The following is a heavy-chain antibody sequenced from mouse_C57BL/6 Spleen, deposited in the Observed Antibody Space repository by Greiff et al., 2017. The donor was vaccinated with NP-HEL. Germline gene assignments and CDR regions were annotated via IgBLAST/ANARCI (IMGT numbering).Heavy chain of an antibody. CDR3: ARLFITPEGYFDY. CDR2: IYPGSGST. Sequence: QVQLQQSGAKLVKPGASVKMSCKASGYTFTSYWITWVKQRPGQGLEWIGDIYPGSGSTNYNEKFKSKATLTVDTSSSTAYMQLSSLTSEDSAVYYCARLFITPEGYFDYWGQGTTLTVSS. J-gene: IGHJ2*01. V-gene: IGHV1-55*01. D-gene: IGHD1-1*01. CDR1: GYTFTSYW.